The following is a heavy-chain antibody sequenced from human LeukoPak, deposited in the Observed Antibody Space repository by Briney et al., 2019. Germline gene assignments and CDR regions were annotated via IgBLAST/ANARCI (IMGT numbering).Heavy chain of an antibody. Sequence: GGSLRLSCAASGFTFSTYAMHWVRQAPGKGLEWVAAISSDGRDKYYADSVKGRLTIPRDNSKNTLFLQVNSLRTEDTALYYCARDQSFIRVVTIGGLGYWGQGTLVTVSS. D-gene: IGHD3-3*01. CDR2: ISSDGRDK. V-gene: IGHV3-30*01. CDR1: GFTFSTYA. CDR3: ARDQSFIRVVTIGGLGY. J-gene: IGHJ4*02.